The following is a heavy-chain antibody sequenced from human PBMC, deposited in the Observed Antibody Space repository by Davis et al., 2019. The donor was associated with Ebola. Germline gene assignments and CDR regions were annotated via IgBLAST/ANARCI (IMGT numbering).Heavy chain of an antibody. V-gene: IGHV3-23*01. CDR1: GFTFSSYG. CDR3: AKFIAAAGKRFDP. Sequence: GGSLRLSCAASGFTFSSYGMHWVRQAPGKGLEWVSAISGSGGSTYYADSVKGRFTISRDNSKNTLYLQMNSLRAEDTAVYYCAKFIAAAGKRFDPWGQGTLVTVSS. D-gene: IGHD6-13*01. J-gene: IGHJ5*02. CDR2: ISGSGGST.